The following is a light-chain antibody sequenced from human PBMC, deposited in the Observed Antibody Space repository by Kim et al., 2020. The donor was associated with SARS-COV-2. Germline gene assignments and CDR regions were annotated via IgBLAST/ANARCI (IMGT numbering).Light chain of an antibody. CDR1: QDISRY. V-gene: IGKV1-39*01. CDR3: QQTYSTPRT. J-gene: IGKJ1*01. Sequence: ASVGDRVTITCRASQDISRYLSWYQQKSGKAPKLLVYAAYTLQSGVPSRFSGSGSEADFTLTISSLQPEDFATYYCQQTYSTPRTFGQGTKVDIK. CDR2: AAY.